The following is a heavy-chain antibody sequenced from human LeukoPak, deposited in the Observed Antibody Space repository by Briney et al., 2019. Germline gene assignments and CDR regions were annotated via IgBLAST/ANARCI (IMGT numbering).Heavy chain of an antibody. J-gene: IGHJ3*02. V-gene: IGHV3-72*01. CDR3: ARVGVVVPAGMDI. CDR2: IRKKSNGYNT. Sequence: PGGSLRLSCAASGFTFSDHYMDWVRQAPGEGLEWVARIRKKSNGYNTQYAASVKGRFIISREDSRSSLYLQMNSLKTEDTAVYYCARVGVVVPAGMDIWGQGTMVTVSS. D-gene: IGHD2-2*01. CDR1: GFTFSDHY.